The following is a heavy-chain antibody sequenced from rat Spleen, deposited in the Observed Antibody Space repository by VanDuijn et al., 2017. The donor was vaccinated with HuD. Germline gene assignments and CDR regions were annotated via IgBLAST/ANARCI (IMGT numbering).Heavy chain of an antibody. CDR3: TTGEDFDY. CDR1: GFTYSNYV. D-gene: IGHD1-11*01. CDR2: ISTGGGNT. V-gene: IGHV5S11*01. J-gene: IGHJ2*01. Sequence: EVQLVESGGGLVQPGRSLKLSCAASGFTYSNYVMAWVRQAPTKGLEWVASISTGGGNTYYRDSVKGRFTISRDNAKSTLYLQMDSLRSEETATYYCTTGEDFDYWGQGVMVTVSS.